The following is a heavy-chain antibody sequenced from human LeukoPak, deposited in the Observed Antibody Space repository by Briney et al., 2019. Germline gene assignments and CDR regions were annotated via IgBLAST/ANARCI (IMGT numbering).Heavy chain of an antibody. CDR2: IYPGDSDT. CDR1: GYSFTSYW. D-gene: IGHD5-12*01. Sequence: ESLILCCQGSGYSFTSYWIAWVSQMPGKGLEWMGLIYPGDSDTRYSPSFKGQITISADKSITTAYLQWNSLKASDTAMYYCARRGSGYDINWFDPWGQGTLVTVSS. V-gene: IGHV5-51*01. CDR3: ARRGSGYDINWFDP. J-gene: IGHJ5*02.